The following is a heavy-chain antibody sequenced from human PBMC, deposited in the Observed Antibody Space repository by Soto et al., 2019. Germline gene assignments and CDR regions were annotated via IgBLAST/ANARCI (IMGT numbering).Heavy chain of an antibody. Sequence: EVQLLESGGGLVQPGGSLRVSCAASGFTFSNYAMSWVRQAPGKGLEWVSAISGGGDTTYYADSVKGRFTISRDNSKSTLYLQLNSLRAEDTALYYCAKTVPATNYWGQGTLVTVSS. CDR3: AKTVPATNY. CDR2: ISGGGDTT. CDR1: GFTFSNYA. D-gene: IGHD6-19*01. V-gene: IGHV3-23*01. J-gene: IGHJ4*02.